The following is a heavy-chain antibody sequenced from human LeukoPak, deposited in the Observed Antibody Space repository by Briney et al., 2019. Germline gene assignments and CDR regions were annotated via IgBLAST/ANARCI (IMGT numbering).Heavy chain of an antibody. D-gene: IGHD3-3*01. CDR2: MNPNSGNT. V-gene: IGHV1-8*01. CDR1: GYTFTSYD. J-gene: IGHJ4*02. Sequence: ASVKVSCKASGYTFTSYDINWVRQATGQGLEWMGWMNPNSGNTGYAQKFQGRVTMTRNTSISTAYMELSSLRSEDTAVYYCARGPPHYDFWSGYSFFRFLGYDYWGQGTLVTVSS. CDR3: ARGPPHYDFWSGYSFFRFLGYDY.